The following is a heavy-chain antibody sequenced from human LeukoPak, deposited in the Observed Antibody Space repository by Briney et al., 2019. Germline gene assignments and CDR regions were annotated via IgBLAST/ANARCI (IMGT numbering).Heavy chain of an antibody. CDR2: IKQDGSEI. Sequence: GGSLRLSCAASGFTLSTYWMSWVRRAPGKGLEWVANIKQDGSEIYYVDSVKGRFTISRDNAKNSLYLQMNSLRAEDTAVYYCARDKVVGATIFDYWGQGTLVTVSS. V-gene: IGHV3-7*03. CDR1: GFTLSTYW. CDR3: ARDKVVGATIFDY. J-gene: IGHJ4*02. D-gene: IGHD1-26*01.